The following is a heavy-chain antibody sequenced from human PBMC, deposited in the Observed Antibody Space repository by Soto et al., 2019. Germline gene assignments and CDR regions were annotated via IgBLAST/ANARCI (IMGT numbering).Heavy chain of an antibody. V-gene: IGHV3-21*01. CDR1: GFTFSTYS. CDR2: ISSGSSYI. D-gene: IGHD2-15*01. Sequence: GGSLRLSCAASGFTFSTYSMNWVRQAPGKGLEWVSSISSGSSYIYYPDSVKGRFTVCRDNANNSLYLQMKSLSAEDTAVYYCARGSPRFCSGGSCYSGSDLPLFDNWGQGNLVTVSS. CDR3: ARGSPRFCSGGSCYSGSDLPLFDN. J-gene: IGHJ4*02.